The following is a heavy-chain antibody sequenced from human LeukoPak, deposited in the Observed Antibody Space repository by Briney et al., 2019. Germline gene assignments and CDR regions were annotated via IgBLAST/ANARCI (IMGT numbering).Heavy chain of an antibody. CDR3: ARDTWLLWFGEFQAFDY. V-gene: IGHV1-18*01. Sequence: ASVKVSCKASGYTFTSYGISWVRQAPGQGLECMGWISAYNGNTNYAQKLQGRVTMTTDTSTSTAYMELRSLRSDDTAVYYCARDTWLLWFGEFQAFDYWGQGTLVTVSS. CDR2: ISAYNGNT. CDR1: GYTFTSYG. J-gene: IGHJ4*02. D-gene: IGHD3-10*01.